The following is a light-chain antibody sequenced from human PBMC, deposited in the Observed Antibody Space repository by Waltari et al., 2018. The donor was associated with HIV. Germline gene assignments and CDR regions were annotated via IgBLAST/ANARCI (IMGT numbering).Light chain of an antibody. CDR1: PSNIRNNF. Sequence: QSVLTQPPSASGTPGQRLTLSCSRSPSNIRNNFVNWYQHFPGSPPKLLLYRNSQHPLGVPDRFSGSKSGSSASLAISGPQADDEAHYYCASWDDTLGVVFGGGTTLTVL. J-gene: IGLJ2*01. CDR2: RNS. CDR3: ASWDDTLGVV. V-gene: IGLV1-44*01.